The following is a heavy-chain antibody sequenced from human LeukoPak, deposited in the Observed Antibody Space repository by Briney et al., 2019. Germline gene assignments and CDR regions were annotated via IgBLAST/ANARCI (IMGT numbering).Heavy chain of an antibody. CDR1: GGSFSGYY. CDR2: VNHSGST. V-gene: IGHV4-34*01. D-gene: IGHD4-17*01. J-gene: IGHJ6*03. Sequence: SETLSLTCAVYGGSFSGYYWSWIRQPPGKGLEWIGEVNHSGSTNYNPSLKSRVTISVDTSKNQFSLKLSSVTAADTAVYYCARAYGDPNYYYYYYMDVWGKGTTVTISS. CDR3: ARAYGDPNYYYYYYMDV.